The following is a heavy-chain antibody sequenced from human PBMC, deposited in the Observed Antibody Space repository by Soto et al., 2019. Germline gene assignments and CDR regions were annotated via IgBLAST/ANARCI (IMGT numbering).Heavy chain of an antibody. D-gene: IGHD3-3*01. CDR2: INPATGAA. V-gene: IGHV1-2*02. CDR3: ARGGGVGVAGSAAFDM. Sequence: QLHLVQSGAVVKKPGASVTVSCSASGYPVTAYYMHWVRQAPGRGLEWMGGINPATGAAKYTQTFQGRVTMPRVTSTSTVFRELSGRTSEDTAVFYCARGGGVGVAGSAAFDMWGQGTLVTVSS. CDR1: GYPVTAYY. J-gene: IGHJ3*02.